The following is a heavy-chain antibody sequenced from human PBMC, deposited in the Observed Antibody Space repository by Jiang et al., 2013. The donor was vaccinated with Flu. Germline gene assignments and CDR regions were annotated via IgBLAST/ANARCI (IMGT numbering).Heavy chain of an antibody. J-gene: IGHJ5*02. D-gene: IGHD3-22*01. Sequence: QSGSELKKPGASVKVSCKASGYTFTSYAMNWVRQAPGQGLEWTGWINTNTGNPTYAQGFTGRFVFSLDTSVSTAYLQICSLKAEDTAVYYCARRTGARQFVTYDSSDWFDPWGPGNPGHRLL. CDR2: INTNTGNP. CDR3: ARRTGARQFVTYDSSDWFDP. CDR1: GYTFTSYA. V-gene: IGHV7-4-1*01.